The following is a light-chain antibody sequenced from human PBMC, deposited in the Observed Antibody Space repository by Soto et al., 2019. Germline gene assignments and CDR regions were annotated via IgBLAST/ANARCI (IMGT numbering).Light chain of an antibody. CDR2: GAS. V-gene: IGKV3-15*01. J-gene: IGKJ2*01. CDR3: HQYNSCSPYT. Sequence: MTQSPDTVSASLGGTATLSCRVSQPVNTNLAWYHQRTGQAPRLLISGASTRATGVPVRFIGSGSGTAVSLTISGLQSEDFGIYFCHQYNSCSPYTFGQGTQLE. CDR1: QPVNTN.